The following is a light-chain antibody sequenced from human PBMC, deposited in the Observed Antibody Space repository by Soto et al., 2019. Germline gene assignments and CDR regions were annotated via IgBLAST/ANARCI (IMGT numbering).Light chain of an antibody. CDR3: QVWDSSSDHVV. CDR1: KIGSKS. V-gene: IGLV3-21*04. Sequence: SYELTQPPSVSVAPGKTARITCGGNKIGSKSVHWYQQKPGQAPVLVIYYDSDRPSGIPERFSGTNSGNTANLTIGRVEAGDEADYYCQVWDSSSDHVVCGGGSKRTVL. J-gene: IGLJ2*01. CDR2: YDS.